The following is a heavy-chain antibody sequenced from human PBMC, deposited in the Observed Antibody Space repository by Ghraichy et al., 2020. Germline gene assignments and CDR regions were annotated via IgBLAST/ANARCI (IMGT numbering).Heavy chain of an antibody. J-gene: IGHJ6*04. CDR3: AKDIIDIVVVPAAIHV. D-gene: IGHD2-2*01. V-gene: IGHV3-9*01. CDR2: ISWNSGSI. Sequence: GGSLRLSCAASGFTFDDYAMHWVRQAPGKGLEWVSGISWNSGSIGYADSVKGRFTISRDNAKNSLYLQMNSLRAEDTALYYCAKDIIDIVVVPAAIHVWGKGTTVTVSS. CDR1: GFTFDDYA.